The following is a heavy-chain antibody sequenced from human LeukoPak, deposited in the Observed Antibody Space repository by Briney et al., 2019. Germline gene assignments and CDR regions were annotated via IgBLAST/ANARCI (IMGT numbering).Heavy chain of an antibody. D-gene: IGHD3-22*01. J-gene: IGHJ4*02. CDR3: AIMHRYYDGSGYWVQ. CDR2: ISTSGGST. CDR1: GFTFSSYA. V-gene: IGHV3-23*01. Sequence: PGGSLRLSCAASGFTFSSYAMSWVRQAPGKELEWVSGISTSGGSTSYADSVKGRFTISRDNPRNTLYMQMNSLRDEDTAVYYCAIMHRYYDGSGYWVQWGQGTLVTVSS.